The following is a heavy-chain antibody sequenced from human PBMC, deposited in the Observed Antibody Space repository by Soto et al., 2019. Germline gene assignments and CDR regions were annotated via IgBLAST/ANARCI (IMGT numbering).Heavy chain of an antibody. Sequence: DADLVESGGGLVQPGRSLRLCCVASGFTFDDYAIHWVRQAAGYGLEWVSGISWNGAATGYADSVKGRFTISRDNAKNSLYLHMSSLRTEDSDIYYCANLPLYGSGFDCWCQGTLVTVSS. V-gene: IGHV3-9*01. D-gene: IGHD3-10*01. J-gene: IGHJ4*02. CDR2: ISWNGAAT. CDR1: GFTFDDYA. CDR3: ANLPLYGSGFDC.